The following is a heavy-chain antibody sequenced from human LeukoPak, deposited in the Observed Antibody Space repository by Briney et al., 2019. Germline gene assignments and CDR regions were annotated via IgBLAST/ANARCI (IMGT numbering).Heavy chain of an antibody. Sequence: GGSLRLSCAASGFTFSSYSMNWVRQPPGKGLEGVSAISSSSSYIYYADSVKGRFTISRDSAKHSLYLQMNSLRAEDPAVYYCARATPGIAAAGKNWFDPWGQGTLVTVSS. CDR3: ARATPGIAAAGKNWFDP. CDR1: GFTFSSYS. J-gene: IGHJ5*02. CDR2: ISSSSSYI. D-gene: IGHD6-13*01. V-gene: IGHV3-21*01.